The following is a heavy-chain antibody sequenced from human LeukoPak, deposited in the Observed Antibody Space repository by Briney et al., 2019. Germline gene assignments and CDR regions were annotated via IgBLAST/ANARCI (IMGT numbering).Heavy chain of an antibody. J-gene: IGHJ4*02. V-gene: IGHV4-30-2*01. D-gene: IGHD5-24*01. CDR1: GDSISSGGYF. Sequence: TSETLSLTCTVSGDSISSGGYFWSWIRQPPGKGLEWIGYISHYENAYYNPSLSSRVTMPVDKSENQVSLKITSVTAADTAIYYCARDGYNSAPFDYWGPGTLVTVSS. CDR2: ISHYENA. CDR3: ARDGYNSAPFDY.